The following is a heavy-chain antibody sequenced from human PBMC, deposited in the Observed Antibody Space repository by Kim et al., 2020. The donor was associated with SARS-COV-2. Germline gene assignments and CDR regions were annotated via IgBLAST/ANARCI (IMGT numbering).Heavy chain of an antibody. D-gene: IGHD4-17*01. CDR3: ARDHAVTTGIRDY. J-gene: IGHJ4*02. Sequence: GGSLRLSCAASGFTFSSYAMHWVRQAPGKGLEWVAVISYDGSNKYYADSVKGRFTISRDNSKNTLYLQMNSLRAEDTAGYYCARDHAVTTGIRDYWGQGT. CDR2: ISYDGSNK. V-gene: IGHV3-30*04. CDR1: GFTFSSYA.